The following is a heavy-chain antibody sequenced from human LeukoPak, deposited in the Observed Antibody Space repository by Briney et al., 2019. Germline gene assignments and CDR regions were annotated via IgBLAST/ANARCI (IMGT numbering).Heavy chain of an antibody. Sequence: GRSLTLSCAASGFTFSNHAMHWVRQTPGKGLEWVAVISYDATKKYYADSVKGRFTISRDNSKNTLYLQMNSLRAEDMAVYYFARNSASDYYFDYWGQGTLVTVSS. J-gene: IGHJ4*02. V-gene: IGHV3-30-3*01. CDR1: GFTFSNHA. CDR2: ISYDATKK. D-gene: IGHD2-21*02. CDR3: ARNSASDYYFDY.